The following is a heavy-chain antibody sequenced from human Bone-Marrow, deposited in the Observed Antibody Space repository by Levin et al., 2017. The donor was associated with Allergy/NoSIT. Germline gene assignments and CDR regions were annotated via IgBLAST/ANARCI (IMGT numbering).Heavy chain of an antibody. J-gene: IGHJ3*02. CDR2: IYYSGST. V-gene: IGHV4-59*01. Sequence: SETLSLTCTVSGGSISSYYWSWIRQPPGKGLEWIGYIYYSGSTNYNPSLKSRVTISVDTSKNQFSLKLSSVTAADTAVYYCARGGAYCGGDCYPDAFDIWGQGTMVTVSS. CDR3: ARGGAYCGGDCYPDAFDI. CDR1: GGSISSYY. D-gene: IGHD2-21*02.